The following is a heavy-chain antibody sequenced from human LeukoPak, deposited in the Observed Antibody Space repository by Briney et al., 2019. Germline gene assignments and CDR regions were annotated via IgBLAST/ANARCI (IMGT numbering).Heavy chain of an antibody. Sequence: SQTLSLTCTVSGASISSGDYYWSWIRQSPGKGLEWTGYIYYSGSTSYNPSPKSRVTISVDTSKNQFSLKLTSVTAADTAVYYCGRGPNYVWGSYRYFDYWGQGTLVTVSS. CDR2: IYYSGST. CDR1: GASISSGDYY. CDR3: GRGPNYVWGSYRYFDY. V-gene: IGHV4-30-4*01. J-gene: IGHJ4*02. D-gene: IGHD3-16*02.